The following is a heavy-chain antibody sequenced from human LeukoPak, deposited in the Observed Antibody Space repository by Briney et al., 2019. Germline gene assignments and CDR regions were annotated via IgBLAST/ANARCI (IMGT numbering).Heavy chain of an antibody. V-gene: IGHV4-39*07. CDR3: ARGNQKDDSSGYPSPFDP. CDR1: GGSISSSSYY. D-gene: IGHD3-22*01. Sequence: SETLSLTCTVSGGSISSSSYYWGWIRQPPGKGREWIGGIYYSGSTYYNPSLKSRVTISVDTSKNQFSLKLSSVTAADTAVYYCARGNQKDDSSGYPSPFDPWGQGTLVTVSS. J-gene: IGHJ5*02. CDR2: IYYSGST.